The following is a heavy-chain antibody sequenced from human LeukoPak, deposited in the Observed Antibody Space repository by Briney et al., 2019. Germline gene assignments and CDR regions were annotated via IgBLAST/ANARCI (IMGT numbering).Heavy chain of an antibody. CDR3: TIGGDPHDAFDI. D-gene: IGHD3-10*01. Sequence: GGSLRLSCAASGFTFSNAWMSWVRQAPGKGLEWVGRIKSKTDGGTTDYAAPVKGRFTISRDDSKNTLYLQMNSLKTEDTAVYYCTIGGDPHDAFDIWGQGTMVTVSS. CDR2: IKSKTDGGTT. J-gene: IGHJ3*02. CDR1: GFTFSNAW. V-gene: IGHV3-15*01.